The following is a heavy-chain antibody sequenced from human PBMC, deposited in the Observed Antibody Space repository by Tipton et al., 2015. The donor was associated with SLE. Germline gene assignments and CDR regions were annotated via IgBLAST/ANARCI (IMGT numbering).Heavy chain of an antibody. Sequence: TLSLTCTVSGGSISSGGYYWSWIRPHPGKGLVWFGYIYYSGSTYYNPSLKSRVTISVDTSKNQFSLKLSSVTAADTAVYYCARAGAPYTILEGAMDVWGKGTTVTVSS. D-gene: IGHD3-3*01. CDR2: IYYSGST. CDR1: GGSISSGGYY. J-gene: IGHJ6*03. V-gene: IGHV4-31*03. CDR3: ARAGAPYTILEGAMDV.